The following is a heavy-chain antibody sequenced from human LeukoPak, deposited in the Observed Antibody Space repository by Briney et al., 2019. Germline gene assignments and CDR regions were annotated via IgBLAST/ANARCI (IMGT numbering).Heavy chain of an antibody. V-gene: IGHV3-21*01. CDR1: GFTFSIYS. Sequence: PGGSRRLSCAASGFTFSIYSMSWGRHAPEEGLGWVSSISSISSYIYYADSVKARFTITRDNAKNSLYLQMNRLRAEETAVYYCAREGRGYSSMGYAFDIWGQGTMVTVSS. D-gene: IGHD6-13*01. CDR3: AREGRGYSSMGYAFDI. CDR2: ISSISSYI. J-gene: IGHJ3*02.